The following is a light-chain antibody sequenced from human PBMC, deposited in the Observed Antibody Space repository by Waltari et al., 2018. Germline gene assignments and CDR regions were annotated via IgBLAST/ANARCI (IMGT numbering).Light chain of an antibody. CDR1: KDISNY. CDR2: DAS. CDR3: QQYYITPLS. V-gene: IGKV1-33*01. Sequence: DIQMTQSPSSLSASVGDRVTITCQASKDISNYLNWYQQKPGKPTKHLIYDASNLETGVPSRFSGSGSGTDFTLTISSLQAEDVAVYYCQQYYITPLSFGGGTKVEIK. J-gene: IGKJ4*01.